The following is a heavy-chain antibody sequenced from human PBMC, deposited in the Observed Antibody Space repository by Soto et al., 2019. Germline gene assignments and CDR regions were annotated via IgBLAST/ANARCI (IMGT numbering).Heavy chain of an antibody. CDR3: ARRGYSSSWYYYYYYGMDV. CDR1: GYTFTSYD. Sequence: QVQLVQSGAEVKKPGASVKVSCKASGYTFTSYDINWVRQATGQGLEWMGWMNPNSGNTGYAQKFQGRVTMTTNPSISTAYMELSSLRSEDTAVYYCARRGYSSSWYYYYYYGMDVWGQGTTVTVSS. CDR2: MNPNSGNT. J-gene: IGHJ6*02. D-gene: IGHD6-13*01. V-gene: IGHV1-8*01.